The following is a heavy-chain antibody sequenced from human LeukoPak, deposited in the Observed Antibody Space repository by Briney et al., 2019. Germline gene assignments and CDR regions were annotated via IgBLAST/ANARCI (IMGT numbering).Heavy chain of an antibody. CDR3: ARSGYSYAPIYYFDY. J-gene: IGHJ4*02. CDR1: GGPISSYY. Sequence: SETLSLTCTVSGGPISSYYWSWIRQPPGKGLEWIGYIYYSGSTNYNPSLKSRVTISVDTSKNQFFLKLSSVTAADTAVYYCARSGYSYAPIYYFDYWGQGTLVTVSS. D-gene: IGHD5-18*01. V-gene: IGHV4-59*01. CDR2: IYYSGST.